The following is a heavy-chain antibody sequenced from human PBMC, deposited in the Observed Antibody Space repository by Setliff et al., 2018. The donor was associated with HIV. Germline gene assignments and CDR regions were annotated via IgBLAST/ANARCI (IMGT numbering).Heavy chain of an antibody. V-gene: IGHV3-23*01. J-gene: IGHJ4*02. D-gene: IGHD3-22*01. CDR3: AKELAASGLGYFDS. CDR2: MLSTGERT. CDR1: GFTPAFPFNSYW. Sequence: GGSLRLSCVGSGFTPAFPFNSYWMTWVRQAPGEGVEWVSAMLSTGERTFYADSVKGRFTISRDNSKNTVYLQMNSLRAEDTAEYYCAKELAASGLGYFDSWGRGILVTVSS.